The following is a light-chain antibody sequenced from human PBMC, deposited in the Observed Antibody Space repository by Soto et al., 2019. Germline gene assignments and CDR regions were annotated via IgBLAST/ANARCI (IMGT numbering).Light chain of an antibody. Sequence: EIVMTQSPAILSMSPGERATLSCSASQNVGTSLAWYQQIPGQAPRLLMYGASTRATSIPARFSGSGSGTEFTLTISSLQSEDFAVYYCQQYNNRPPMYTFGQGTKLEIK. J-gene: IGKJ2*01. CDR1: QNVGTS. V-gene: IGKV3-15*01. CDR2: GAS. CDR3: QQYNNRPPMYT.